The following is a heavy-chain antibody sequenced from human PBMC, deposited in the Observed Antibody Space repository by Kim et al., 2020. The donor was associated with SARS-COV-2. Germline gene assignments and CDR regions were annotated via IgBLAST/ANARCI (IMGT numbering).Heavy chain of an antibody. CDR1: GFTFSSYG. V-gene: IGHV3-30*18. Sequence: GGSLRLSCAASGFTFSSYGMHWVRQAPGKGLEWVAVISYDGSNKYYADSVKGRFTISRDNSKNTLYLQMNSLRAEDTAVYYCAKDYKVRGVIAGDVWGQGTTVTVSS. J-gene: IGHJ6*02. D-gene: IGHD3-10*02. CDR2: ISYDGSNK. CDR3: AKDYKVRGVIAGDV.